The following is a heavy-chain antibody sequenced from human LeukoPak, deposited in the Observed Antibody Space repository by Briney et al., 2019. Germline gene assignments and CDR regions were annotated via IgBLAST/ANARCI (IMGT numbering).Heavy chain of an antibody. CDR2: TYYRSKWYN. Sequence: SQTLSLTCAISGDSVSSNSAAWNWIRQSSSRGLEWLGRTYYRSKWYNDYAVSVKSRITINPDTSNNQFSLQLSSVTPEDTAVYYCARVGVSYLGSFDYWGQGTLVTVSS. D-gene: IGHD1-26*01. J-gene: IGHJ4*02. CDR1: GDSVSSNSAA. V-gene: IGHV6-1*01. CDR3: ARVGVSYLGSFDY.